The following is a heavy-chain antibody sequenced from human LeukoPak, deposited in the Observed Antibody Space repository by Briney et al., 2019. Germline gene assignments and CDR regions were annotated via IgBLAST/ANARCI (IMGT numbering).Heavy chain of an antibody. CDR3: ARDARPSRYYYYYYMDV. V-gene: IGHV3-7*01. CDR2: IKQDGSEN. J-gene: IGHJ6*03. Sequence: GGSLRLSCAASGFTFSSYWMSWVRQAPGKGLEWVANIKQDGSENYYVDSVKGRFTISRDNAKNSLYLQMNSLRAEDTAVYYCARDARPSRYYYYYYMDVWGKGTTVTVSS. D-gene: IGHD6-6*01. CDR1: GFTFSSYW.